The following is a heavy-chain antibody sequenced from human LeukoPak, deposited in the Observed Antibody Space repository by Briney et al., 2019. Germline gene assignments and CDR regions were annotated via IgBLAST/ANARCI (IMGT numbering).Heavy chain of an antibody. CDR2: INPNSGGT. CDR1: GYTFTGYY. D-gene: IGHD2-15*01. CDR3: ARDVPIVVVVAATYYDGMDV. Sequence: ASVKVSCKASGYTFTGYYMHWVRQAPGQGLEGMGWINPNSGGTNYAQKFQGRVTMTRDTSISTAYMELSRLRSDDTAVYYCARDVPIVVVVAATYYDGMDVWGQGTTVTVSS. J-gene: IGHJ6*02. V-gene: IGHV1-2*02.